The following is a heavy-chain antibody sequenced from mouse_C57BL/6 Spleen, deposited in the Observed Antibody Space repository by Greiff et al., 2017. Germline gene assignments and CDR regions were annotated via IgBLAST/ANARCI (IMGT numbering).Heavy chain of an antibody. CDR2: IDPETGGT. CDR3: TGSGYSSLGWFAY. CDR1: GYTFTDYE. Sequence: QVQLKQSGAELVRPGASVTLSCKASGYTFTDYEMHWVKQTPVHGLEWIGAIDPETGGTAYNQKFKGKAILTADKSSSTAYMELRSLTSEDSAVCYCTGSGYSSLGWFAYWGQGTLVTVSA. V-gene: IGHV1-15*01. J-gene: IGHJ3*01. D-gene: IGHD2-5*01.